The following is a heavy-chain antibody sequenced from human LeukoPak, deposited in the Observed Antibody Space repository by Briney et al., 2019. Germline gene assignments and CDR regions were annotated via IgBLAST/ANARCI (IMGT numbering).Heavy chain of an antibody. D-gene: IGHD3-16*01. V-gene: IGHV7-4-1*02. CDR3: AKSGGSDYYYYYMDV. J-gene: IGHJ6*03. Sequence: ASVKVSCKASGYTSTSYAMNWVRQAPGQGLEWMGWINTNTGNPTYAQGFTGRFVFSLDTSVSTAYLQISSLKAEDTAVYYCAKSGGSDYYYYYMDVWGKGTTVTVSS. CDR2: INTNTGNP. CDR1: GYTSTSYA.